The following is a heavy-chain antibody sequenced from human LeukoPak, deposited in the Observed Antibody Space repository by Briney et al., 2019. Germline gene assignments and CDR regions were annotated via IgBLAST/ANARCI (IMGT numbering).Heavy chain of an antibody. V-gene: IGHV1-2*02. CDR3: ARAPLYCSGGSCFSYYYYYMDV. Sequence: ASVKVSCKASVYTFTGYYMHWVRQAPRQGLEWMGWINPHSGGTNYAQKFQGRVTMTRDTSISTAYMELRRLRSDDTAVYYCARAPLYCSGGSCFSYYYYYMDVWGKGTTVTVSS. CDR2: INPHSGGT. CDR1: VYTFTGYY. J-gene: IGHJ6*03. D-gene: IGHD2-15*01.